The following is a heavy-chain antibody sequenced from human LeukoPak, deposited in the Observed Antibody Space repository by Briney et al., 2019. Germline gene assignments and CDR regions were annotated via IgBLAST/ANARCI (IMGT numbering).Heavy chain of an antibody. J-gene: IGHJ3*02. CDR1: GYTFTSYD. V-gene: IGHV1-8*01. Sequence: ATVKVSCKASGYTFTSYDINWVRQATGQGLEWMGWMNPNSGNTGYAQKFQGRVTMTRNTSISTAYMELSSLRSEDTAVYYCASLLGSGSFGAFDIWGQGTMVTVSS. D-gene: IGHD3-10*01. CDR2: MNPNSGNT. CDR3: ASLLGSGSFGAFDI.